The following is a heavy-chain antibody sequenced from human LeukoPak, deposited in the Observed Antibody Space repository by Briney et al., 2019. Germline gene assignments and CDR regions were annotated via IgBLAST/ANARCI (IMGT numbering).Heavy chain of an antibody. CDR3: AKSNDRPYYYYGMDV. Sequence: QSGGSLRLSCAASGFTFSSYAMSWVRQAPGKGLEWVSAISGSGGSTYYADSVKGRFTISRDNSKNTLYLQMNSLRAEDTAVYYCAKSNDRPYYYYGMDVWGQGTTVTVSS. V-gene: IGHV3-23*01. CDR2: ISGSGGST. J-gene: IGHJ6*02. CDR1: GFTFSSYA. D-gene: IGHD3-22*01.